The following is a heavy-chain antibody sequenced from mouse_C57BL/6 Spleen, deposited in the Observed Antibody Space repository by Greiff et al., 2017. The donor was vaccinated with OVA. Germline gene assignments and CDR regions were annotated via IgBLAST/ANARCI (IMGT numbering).Heavy chain of an antibody. J-gene: IGHJ1*03. CDR1: GYTFTSYW. V-gene: IGHV1-53*01. Sequence: QVHVKQPGTELVKPGASVKLSCKASGYTFTSYWMHWVKQRPGQGLEWIGNINPSNGGTKYNEKFKSKATLTVDKSSRTAYMQLSSLTSEDSAVYYCARPSYYGSSYEYFDVWGTGTTVTVSS. CDR3: ARPSYYGSSYEYFDV. D-gene: IGHD1-1*01. CDR2: INPSNGGT.